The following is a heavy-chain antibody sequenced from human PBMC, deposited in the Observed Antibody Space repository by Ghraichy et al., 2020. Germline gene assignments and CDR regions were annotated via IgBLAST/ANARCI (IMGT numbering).Heavy chain of an antibody. Sequence: GGSLRLSCAASGFTFDDYAMHWVRQAPGKGLEWVSGISWNSGSIGYADSVKGRFTISRDNAKNSLYLQMNSLRAEDTALYYCAKLSGPFDYWGQGTLVTVSS. CDR1: GFTFDDYA. CDR3: AKLSGPFDY. J-gene: IGHJ4*02. D-gene: IGHD1-26*01. CDR2: ISWNSGSI. V-gene: IGHV3-9*01.